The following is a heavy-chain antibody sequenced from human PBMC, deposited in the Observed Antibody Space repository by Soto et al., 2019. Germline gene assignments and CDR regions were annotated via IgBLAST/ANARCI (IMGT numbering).Heavy chain of an antibody. D-gene: IGHD3-10*01. CDR2: IIPILGIA. V-gene: IGHV1-69*08. CDR3: AREKGFTMVRGVIIRGYGMDV. J-gene: IGHJ6*02. CDR1: EGTFSSYT. Sequence: QVQLVQSGAEVKKPGSSVKVSCKASEGTFSSYTISWVRQAPGQGLAWMGRIIPILGIANNAQKFQGRVTITADKSTSKAYMELSSLRSEDTAVYYCAREKGFTMVRGVIIRGYGMDVWGQGTTVTVSS.